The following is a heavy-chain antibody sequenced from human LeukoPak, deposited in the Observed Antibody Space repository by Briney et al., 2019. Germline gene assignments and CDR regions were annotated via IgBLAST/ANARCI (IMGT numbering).Heavy chain of an antibody. CDR3: AKDARRTNGWYYFDY. V-gene: IGHV3-23*01. J-gene: IGHJ4*02. CDR1: GFAFSSQA. D-gene: IGHD6-19*01. CDR2: ISDSGSLT. Sequence: PGGSLRLSCAASGFAFSSQAMGWVRQAPGKGLEWVSVISDSGSLTYYADSVKGRFTISRDNSKKTLFLQLNRLRAEDTAVYYCAKDARRTNGWYYFDYWGQGALVTVSS.